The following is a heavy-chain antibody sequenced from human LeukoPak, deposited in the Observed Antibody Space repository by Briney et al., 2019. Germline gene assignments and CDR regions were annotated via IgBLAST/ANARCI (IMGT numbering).Heavy chain of an antibody. CDR2: MYYSGST. Sequence: PSETLSLTCTVSGGSISSGDYYWSWIRQPPGKGLEWIGYMYYSGSTYYNPSLKSRVTISVDTSKNQLSLKLSSVTAADTAVYYCARPYYYDSRIDPWGQGTLVTVSS. V-gene: IGHV4-30-4*01. CDR3: ARPYYYDSRIDP. D-gene: IGHD3-22*01. CDR1: GGSISSGDYY. J-gene: IGHJ5*02.